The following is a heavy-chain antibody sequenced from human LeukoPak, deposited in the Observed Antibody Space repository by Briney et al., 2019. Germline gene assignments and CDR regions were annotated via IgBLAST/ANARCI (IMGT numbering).Heavy chain of an antibody. CDR3: ARGRTGPYYYGMDV. V-gene: IGHV1-8*02. Sequence: GASVKVSCKASGYTFTSYDINWVRQATGQGLEWMGWMNPNSGNTGYAQKFQGRVTMTRNTSISTAYMELSSLRSEDTAVYYCARGRTGPYYYGMDVWGQGTTVTVSS. D-gene: IGHD1-1*01. CDR2: MNPNSGNT. CDR1: GYTFTSYD. J-gene: IGHJ6*02.